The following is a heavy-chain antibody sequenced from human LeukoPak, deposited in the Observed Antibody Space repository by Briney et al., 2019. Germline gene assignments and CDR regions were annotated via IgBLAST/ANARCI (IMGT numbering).Heavy chain of an antibody. Sequence: PSETPSLTSAVHGGSFSGYYRSWSRQPPGKGLEWIGGINHRGSTNYNPSLKSRAIRSVDTSKNQFSLKLSSVTAADTAVYYCARVGYSSPPRYYYYMDVWGKGTTVTVSS. D-gene: IGHD6-13*01. CDR1: GGSFSGYY. CDR2: INHRGST. J-gene: IGHJ6*03. V-gene: IGHV4-34*01. CDR3: ARVGYSSPPRYYYYMDV.